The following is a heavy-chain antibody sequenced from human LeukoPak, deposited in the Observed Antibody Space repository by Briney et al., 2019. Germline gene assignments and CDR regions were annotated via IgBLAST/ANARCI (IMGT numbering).Heavy chain of an antibody. CDR1: GFTVSSDD. Sequence: GGSLRLSCAASGFTVSSDDMSWVRQAPGKGLECISVIYSGGSTDYADSVKGRLTISRDNSKNTLYLQMNSLRAEDTAVYYCARAAYSSTWYSRYFDLWGRGTLVTVSS. D-gene: IGHD6-13*01. V-gene: IGHV3-53*01. J-gene: IGHJ2*01. CDR2: IYSGGST. CDR3: ARAAYSSTWYSRYFDL.